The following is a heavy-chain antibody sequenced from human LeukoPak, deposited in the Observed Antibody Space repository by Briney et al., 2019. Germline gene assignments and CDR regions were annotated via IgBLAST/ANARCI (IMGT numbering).Heavy chain of an antibody. CDR2: INSDGSTT. Sequence: GGSLRLSCAASGFTFSNYWMHWVRQAPGKGLVWVSRINSDGSTTTYADSVKGRFTISRDNAKNTLYLQMNSLRADDTAVYYCATRSASAGFDYWGQGTLVTVSS. CDR1: GFTFSNYW. J-gene: IGHJ4*02. V-gene: IGHV3-74*01. CDR3: ATRSASAGFDY. D-gene: IGHD6-13*01.